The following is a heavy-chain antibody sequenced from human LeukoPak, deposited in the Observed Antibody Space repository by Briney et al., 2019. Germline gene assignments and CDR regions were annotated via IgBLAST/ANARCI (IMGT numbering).Heavy chain of an antibody. CDR3: AREVRYYYDSSGYQDFDY. CDR2: IYYSGST. Sequence: PSETLSLTCTVSGGSISSSSYYWGRIRQPPGKGLEWIGSIYYSGSTYYNPSLKSRVTISVDTSKNQFSLKLSSVTAADTAVYYCAREVRYYYDSSGYQDFDYWGQGTLVTVSS. J-gene: IGHJ4*02. V-gene: IGHV4-39*02. D-gene: IGHD3-22*01. CDR1: GGSISSSSYY.